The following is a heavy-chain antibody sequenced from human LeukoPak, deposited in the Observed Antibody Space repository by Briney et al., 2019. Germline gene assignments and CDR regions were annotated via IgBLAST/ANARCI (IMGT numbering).Heavy chain of an antibody. CDR3: ARYRGGSASHGFDAFDI. Sequence: GGSLRLSCTASGFTLRNYWMHWVRQVPGKRLVWVSRISGDGSVTNYADSVQGRLTISRDNAKNILYLQINNLRSEDTAVYYCARYRGGSASHGFDAFDIWGQGTMVTVSS. V-gene: IGHV3-74*01. CDR2: ISGDGSVT. CDR1: GFTLRNYW. D-gene: IGHD3-10*01. J-gene: IGHJ3*02.